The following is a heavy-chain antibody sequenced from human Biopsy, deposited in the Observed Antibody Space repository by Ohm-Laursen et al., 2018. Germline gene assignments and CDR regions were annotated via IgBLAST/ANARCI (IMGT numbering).Heavy chain of an antibody. V-gene: IGHV3-9*01. Sequence: SLRLSCAASGFNFDDFAMHWVRQTPGKGLGWVSGISWNSGRIAYADSVKGRFTISRDNAKNSLYLQMNSLRAEDAALYYCAKGQTPDGYNYAFDIWGQGTMLTVSS. CDR3: AKGQTPDGYNYAFDI. CDR2: ISWNSGRI. J-gene: IGHJ3*02. CDR1: GFNFDDFA. D-gene: IGHD5-24*01.